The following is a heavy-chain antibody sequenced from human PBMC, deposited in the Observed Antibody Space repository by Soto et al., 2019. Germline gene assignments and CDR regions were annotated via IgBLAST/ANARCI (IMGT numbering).Heavy chain of an antibody. J-gene: IGHJ6*02. CDR3: ATTLFDIRGDPNYYGMDV. CDR2: IKKDGGET. CDR1: GFSFSSYW. Sequence: VGSLRLSCAASGFSFSSYWMSWVRQAPGKGLEWVATIKKDGGETYSVDSVKGRFTISRDNAENSLYLQMNSLRDEDTAVYFCATTLFDIRGDPNYYGMDVWGQGTTVTVSS. D-gene: IGHD2-21*02. V-gene: IGHV3-7*03.